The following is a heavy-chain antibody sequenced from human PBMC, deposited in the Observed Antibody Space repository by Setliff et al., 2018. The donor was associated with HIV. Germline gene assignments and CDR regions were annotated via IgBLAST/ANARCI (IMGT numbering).Heavy chain of an antibody. D-gene: IGHD6-19*01. Sequence: SETLSLTCTVSGGSISISNYYWAWIRQPPGKGLEWIGSIYYSGSTYYNPSLKSRVTISVDTSKNQFSLRLRSVTAADTAVYYCARDSAPSRWLADIYYFDYMDLWGGGTTVTV. CDR1: GGSISISNYY. CDR3: ARDSAPSRWLADIYYFDYMDL. CDR2: IYYSGST. J-gene: IGHJ6*03. V-gene: IGHV4-39*07.